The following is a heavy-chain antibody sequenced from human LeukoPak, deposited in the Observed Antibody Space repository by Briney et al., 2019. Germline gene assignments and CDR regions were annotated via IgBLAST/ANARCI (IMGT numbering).Heavy chain of an antibody. J-gene: IGHJ4*02. CDR2: MQYTGST. CDR3: ASARSFSDPYDFYFDY. V-gene: IGHV4-59*01. Sequence: SETLSHTSTVPRGSTSRYYWSSIRQPPGKGLEWIGYMQYTGSTNYNPSLRSRVTISLDSSNSQLSLKLKSMTAADTAVYFCASARSFSDPYDFYFDYWGQGTLVTVSS. D-gene: IGHD3-10*01. CDR1: RGSTSRYY.